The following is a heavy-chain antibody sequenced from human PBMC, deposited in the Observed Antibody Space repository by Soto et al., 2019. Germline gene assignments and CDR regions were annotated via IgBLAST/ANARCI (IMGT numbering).Heavy chain of an antibody. V-gene: IGHV3-53*01. J-gene: IGHJ4*02. D-gene: IGHD4-4*01. CDR3: AREVTGGAAYFDS. CDR1: GFTVSTNY. Sequence: WGSLRLSCAASGFTVSTNYMNWVRQAPGRGLEWISIIYSGGTTSYADSVRGRFTISRDNSKNTLHLQMNSLRVEDTAVYYCAREVTGGAAYFDSWGQGTLVTVSS. CDR2: IYSGGTT.